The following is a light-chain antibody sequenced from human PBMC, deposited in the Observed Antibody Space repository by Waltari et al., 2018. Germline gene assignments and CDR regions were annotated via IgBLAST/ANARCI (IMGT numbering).Light chain of an antibody. CDR2: STH. CDR1: SGSVSSNFY. J-gene: IGLJ3*02. Sequence: QTVVTQEPSFSVSPGGTVTLTCGLSSGSVSSNFYPSWYQQTPGQAPRTLIYSTHTRSSGVPDRFSGSILGNKAALTSRGAQSEDESDYYCLLYVGSGIWVFGGGTKLTVL. CDR3: LLYVGSGIWV. V-gene: IGLV8-61*01.